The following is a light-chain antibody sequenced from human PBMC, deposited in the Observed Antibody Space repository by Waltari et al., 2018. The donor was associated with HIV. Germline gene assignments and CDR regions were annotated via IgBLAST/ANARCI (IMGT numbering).Light chain of an antibody. CDR3: CSFAGDMDSQISNYV. CDR2: EVN. J-gene: IGLJ1*01. CDR1: SHNVGSHHA. V-gene: IGLV2-23*02. Sequence: QSALTQPTSVSGSLGQSVTISCTGGSHNVGSHHAVSWYQQHPRKVPKLLIFEVNKRPSGVSSRFFGSKSGNTASLTISRLQSDDEAAYYCCSFAGDMDSQISNYVFGTGTTVTV.